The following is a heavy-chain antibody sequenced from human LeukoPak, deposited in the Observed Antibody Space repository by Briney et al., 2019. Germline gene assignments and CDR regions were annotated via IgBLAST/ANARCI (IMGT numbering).Heavy chain of an antibody. CDR2: IYYTGST. J-gene: IGHJ5*02. CDR3: ARLDYDSSVYHPYSWFDP. Sequence: SETLSLTCTVSGDSITSYYWSWVRQPPGKGLEWIGYIYYTGSTNYNPSLKSRVTMSVDTSENQFSLKLTSVTAADTALYYCARLDYDSSVYHPYSWFDPWGQGILVTVSS. CDR1: GDSITSYY. V-gene: IGHV4-59*01. D-gene: IGHD3-22*01.